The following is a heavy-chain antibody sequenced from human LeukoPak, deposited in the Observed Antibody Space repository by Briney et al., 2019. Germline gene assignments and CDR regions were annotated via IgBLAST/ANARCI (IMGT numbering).Heavy chain of an antibody. D-gene: IGHD3-3*01. CDR2: IKQDGSEK. Sequence: PGGSLRLSCAASGFTFSSYWMSWVRQAPGKGPEWVANIKQDGSEKYYVDSVKGRFTISRDNSKNTLYLQMNSLRAEDTAVYYCARKLHHITIPFGYWGQGTLVTVSS. J-gene: IGHJ4*02. CDR3: ARKLHHITIPFGY. CDR1: GFTFSSYW. V-gene: IGHV3-7*01.